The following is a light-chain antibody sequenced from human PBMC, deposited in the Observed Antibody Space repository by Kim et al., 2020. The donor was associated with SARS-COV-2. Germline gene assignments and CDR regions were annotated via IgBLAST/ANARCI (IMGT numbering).Light chain of an antibody. Sequence: GQSVTISCTGTSSDIAGYDYVSWYQQHPGKAPKLMIYEVNERPSGVPDRFSGSKSGNTASLTVSGLQAEDEADYYCSSFAGSNSWVFGGGTQLTVL. J-gene: IGLJ3*02. CDR2: EVN. CDR1: SSDIAGYDY. V-gene: IGLV2-8*01. CDR3: SSFAGSNSWV.